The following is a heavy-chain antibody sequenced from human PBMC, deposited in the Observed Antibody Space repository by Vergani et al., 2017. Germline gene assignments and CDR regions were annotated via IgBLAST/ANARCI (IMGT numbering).Heavy chain of an antibody. V-gene: IGHV4-34*01. J-gene: IGHJ4*02. CDR3: AKTTANLLDYFDY. CDR1: GGSFSGYY. D-gene: IGHD4-17*01. Sequence: QVQLQQWGAGLLKPSETLSLTCAVYGGSFSGYYWSWIRQPPGKGLEWIGEINHSGSTYYNPSLKSRVTISVDTSKNQFSLKLSSVTAADTAVYYCAKTTANLLDYFDYWGQGTLVTVSS. CDR2: INHSGST.